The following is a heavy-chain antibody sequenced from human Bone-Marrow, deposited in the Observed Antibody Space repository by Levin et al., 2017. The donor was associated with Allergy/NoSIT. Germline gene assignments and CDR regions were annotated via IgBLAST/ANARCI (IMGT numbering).Heavy chain of an antibody. CDR2: ISSSSSYA. J-gene: IGHJ4*02. CDR3: ARDSSSRQWLTRFDD. D-gene: IGHD6-19*01. Sequence: SCAVSGVTFSSDNMNWVRQAPGKGLEWVAAISSSSSYAYYADPVKGRFIISRDNGKKSLFLQMNSLRVEDTAVYYCARDSSSRQWLTRFDDWGQGTLVTVSS. CDR1: GVTFSSDN. V-gene: IGHV3-21*01.